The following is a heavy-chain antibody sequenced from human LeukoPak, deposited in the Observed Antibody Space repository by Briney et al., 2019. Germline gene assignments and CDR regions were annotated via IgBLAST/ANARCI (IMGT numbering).Heavy chain of an antibody. D-gene: IGHD4-17*01. CDR2: INSDGSST. CDR1: GFTFSSYW. J-gene: IGHJ4*02. CDR3: AKGSFTVTSHFDY. V-gene: IGHV3-74*01. Sequence: GGSLRLSCAASGFTFSSYWMHWVRHAPGKGLVWVSRINSDGSSTSYADSVKGRFAISRDNAKNTLYLQMNSLRAEDTAVYYCAKGSFTVTSHFDYWGQGTLVTVSS.